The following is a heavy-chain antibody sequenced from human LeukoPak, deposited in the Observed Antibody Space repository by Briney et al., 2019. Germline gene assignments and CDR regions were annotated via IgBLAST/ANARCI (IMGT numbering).Heavy chain of an antibody. CDR1: GGSISGSSYF. CDR2: IYYSGNT. CDR3: ARLKEGIDY. J-gene: IGHJ4*02. D-gene: IGHD3-10*01. V-gene: IGHV4-39*01. Sequence: SETLSLTCAVSGGSISGSSYFWGWIRQPPGKGLEWIGSIYYSGNTYYNPSPKSRVTISVDTSKNQFSLKLSSVTAADTAVYYCARLKEGIDYWGQGTLVTVSS.